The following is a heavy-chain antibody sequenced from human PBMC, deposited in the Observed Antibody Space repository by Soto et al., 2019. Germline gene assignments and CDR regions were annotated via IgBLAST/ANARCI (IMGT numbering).Heavy chain of an antibody. V-gene: IGHV3-15*07. D-gene: IGHD3-9*01. CDR2: IKSKTDGGTT. CDR1: GFTFSNAW. J-gene: IGHJ4*02. CDR3: ANGLERYFDWPTLFDY. Sequence: GGSLRLSCAASGFTFSNAWMNWVRRAPGKGLEWVGRIKSKTDGGTTDYAAPVKGRFTISRDDSKNTLYLQMNSLRAEDTAVYYCANGLERYFDWPTLFDYWGQGTLVTVSS.